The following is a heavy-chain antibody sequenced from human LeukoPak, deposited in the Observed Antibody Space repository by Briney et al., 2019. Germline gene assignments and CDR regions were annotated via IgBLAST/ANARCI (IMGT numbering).Heavy chain of an antibody. V-gene: IGHV3-7*01. Sequence: QAGGSLRLSCAASGFIFGSYAMSWVRQAPGKGLEWVANIKQDGSEKYYVDSVKGRFTISRDNARNSLYLQMNSLRAEDTAVYYCARGLYVGKWGQGALVTVSS. J-gene: IGHJ4*02. CDR1: GFIFGSYA. D-gene: IGHD3-16*01. CDR3: ARGLYVGK. CDR2: IKQDGSEK.